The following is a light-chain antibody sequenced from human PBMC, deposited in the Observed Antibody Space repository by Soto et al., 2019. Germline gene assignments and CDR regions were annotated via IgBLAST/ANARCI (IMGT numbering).Light chain of an antibody. CDR2: YDD. Sequence: QSVLTQPPSVSEAPRQRVTISCSGSTSNIGNNAVNWYQQLPGKAPKLLIYYDDLMPSGVSDRFSGSKSGTSASLAISGLQAEDEADYYCAAWDDSRTGPVFGTGTKLTVL. J-gene: IGLJ1*01. CDR3: AAWDDSRTGPV. V-gene: IGLV1-36*01. CDR1: TSNIGNNA.